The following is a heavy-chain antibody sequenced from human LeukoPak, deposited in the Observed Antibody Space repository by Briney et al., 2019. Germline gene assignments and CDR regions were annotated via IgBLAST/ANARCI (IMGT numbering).Heavy chain of an antibody. V-gene: IGHV3-30*02. CDR2: IRYDGSNK. CDR3: AKDQEYCSGGSCLFDY. J-gene: IGHJ4*02. CDR1: GFTFSSYG. D-gene: IGHD2-15*01. Sequence: GGSLRLSCAASGFTFSSYGMHWVRQAPGKGLEWVAFIRYDGSNKYYADSVKGRFTISRDNSKNTLYLQMNSLRAEDTAVYYCAKDQEYCSGGSCLFDYWGQGTLVTVSS.